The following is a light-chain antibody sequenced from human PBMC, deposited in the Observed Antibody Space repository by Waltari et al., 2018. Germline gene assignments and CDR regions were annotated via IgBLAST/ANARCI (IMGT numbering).Light chain of an antibody. V-gene: IGKV1-33*01. Sequence: DTQIIQSPSSLSASVGDRVTITCRASQRINNWLAWYQQKLGKVPHLLVYKAANLEKGVPSTFSGSSSCAAYIITISSLLPEENAAYYCQQYDNLPYTFGQGTKVEIK. CDR1: QRINNW. CDR2: KAA. CDR3: QQYDNLPYT. J-gene: IGKJ2*01.